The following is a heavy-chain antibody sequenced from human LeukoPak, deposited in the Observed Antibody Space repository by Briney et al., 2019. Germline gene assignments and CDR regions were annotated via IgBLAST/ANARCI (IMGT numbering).Heavy chain of an antibody. Sequence: SETLSLTCTVSGGSISSSSYYWGWIRQPPGKGLEWIGSIYYSGSTYYNPSLKSRVTISVDTSKNQFSLKLSSVTAADTAVYYCAREDPGIYYGSGSYIDYWGQGTLVTVSS. CDR3: AREDPGIYYGSGSYIDY. CDR2: IYYSGST. CDR1: GGSISSSSYY. V-gene: IGHV4-39*07. J-gene: IGHJ4*02. D-gene: IGHD3-10*01.